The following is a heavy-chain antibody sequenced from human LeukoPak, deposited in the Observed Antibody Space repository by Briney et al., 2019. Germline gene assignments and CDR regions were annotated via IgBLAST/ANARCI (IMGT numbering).Heavy chain of an antibody. V-gene: IGHV4-59*01. D-gene: IGHD6-6*01. Sequence: PSDTLSLTCTVSGGSINRYYWRWLRQPPGKGVEGLGYIHYSGKTNYNPSLKRRVTISLDTSNIQFSLKLSSVTAADTAVYFCARDPSSYYYGMDVWGQGTTVTVSS. CDR3: ARDPSSYYYGMDV. J-gene: IGHJ6*02. CDR1: GGSINRYY. CDR2: IHYSGKT.